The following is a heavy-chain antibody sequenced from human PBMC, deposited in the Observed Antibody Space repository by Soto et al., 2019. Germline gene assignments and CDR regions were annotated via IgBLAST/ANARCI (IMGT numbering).Heavy chain of an antibody. J-gene: IGHJ4*02. Sequence: QVQLQESGPGLVKPSETLSLTCTVSSGSISSFFWTWIRQPPGKGLEWIGYIYYSGSTNYNPSLKSRVTISLDTSKNQFSLKLISVTAADTAVYYCARGGLGRFGELLGIDYWGQGTLVTVSS. V-gene: IGHV4-59*01. CDR3: ARGGLGRFGELLGIDY. CDR2: IYYSGST. CDR1: SGSISSFF. D-gene: IGHD3-10*01.